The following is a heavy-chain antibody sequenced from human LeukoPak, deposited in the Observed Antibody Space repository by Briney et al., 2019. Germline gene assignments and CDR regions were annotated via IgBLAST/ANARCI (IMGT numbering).Heavy chain of an antibody. D-gene: IGHD5-18*01. J-gene: IGHJ4*02. CDR3: TRCLWIQVWVRQAHYFDY. Sequence: SETLSLTCAVYGGSFSGYYWSWIRQPPGKGLEWIGEINHSGSTNYNPSLKRRVTISVDTSKNQFSLKLSSVTAADTAVYYCTRCLWIQVWVRQAHYFDYWGQGTLVTVSS. CDR1: GGSFSGYY. V-gene: IGHV4-34*01. CDR2: INHSGST.